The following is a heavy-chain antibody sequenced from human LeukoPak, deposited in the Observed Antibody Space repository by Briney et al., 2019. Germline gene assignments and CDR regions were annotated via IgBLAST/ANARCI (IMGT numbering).Heavy chain of an antibody. CDR3: ARAARGADIDY. J-gene: IGHJ4*02. Sequence: SETLSLTCTVSGGSISSSTFYWGWIRQPPGKGLEWIGSIFSGGSTYYNPSLKSRVTISVDTSKNQFSLKLSSVTAADTAVYYCARAARGADIDYWGQGTLVTVSS. CDR1: GGSISSSTFY. CDR2: IFSGGST. V-gene: IGHV4-39*07. D-gene: IGHD3-10*01.